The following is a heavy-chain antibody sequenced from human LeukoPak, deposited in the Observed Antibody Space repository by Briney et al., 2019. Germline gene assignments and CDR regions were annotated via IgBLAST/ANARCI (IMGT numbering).Heavy chain of an antibody. J-gene: IGHJ4*02. D-gene: IGHD3-10*01. CDR1: GFTFSSYW. V-gene: IGHV3-7*01. CDR2: IKQDGSEK. Sequence: GGSLRLSCAASGFTFSSYWMSRVRQAPGKGLEWVANIKQDGSEKYYVDSVKGRFTISRDNAKNSLYLQMNSLRAEDTAVYYCARGGIKITMVRGVTAYYFDYWAREPWSPSPQ. CDR3: ARGGIKITMVRGVTAYYFDY.